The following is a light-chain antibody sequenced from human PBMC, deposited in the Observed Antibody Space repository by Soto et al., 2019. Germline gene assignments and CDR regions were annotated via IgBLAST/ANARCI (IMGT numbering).Light chain of an antibody. CDR1: QTIYTW. J-gene: IGKJ1*01. CDR2: EAS. CDR3: LQDYNYPWT. Sequence: DILMTQSPSTLSASVGDRVTIPCRASQTIYTWLAWYQQKPGKAPKLLIYEASSLESGVPSRFSGSGSGTDFTLTISSLQPEDFATYYCLQDYNYPWTFGQGTKVDIK. V-gene: IGKV1-5*03.